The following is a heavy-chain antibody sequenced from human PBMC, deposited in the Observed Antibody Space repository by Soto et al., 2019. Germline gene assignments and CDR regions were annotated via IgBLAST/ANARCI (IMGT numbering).Heavy chain of an antibody. CDR1: GDSVSSNSAA. D-gene: IGHD6-19*01. Sequence: SQTLSLTCAISGDSVSSNSAAWNWIRQSPSRGLEWLGRTYYRSKWYNDYAVSVKSRITINPDTSKNQFSLQLNSVTSEDTAVYYCARSRIAVAARGPNWFDPWGQGTLVTVSS. V-gene: IGHV6-1*01. CDR3: ARSRIAVAARGPNWFDP. CDR2: TYYRSKWYN. J-gene: IGHJ5*02.